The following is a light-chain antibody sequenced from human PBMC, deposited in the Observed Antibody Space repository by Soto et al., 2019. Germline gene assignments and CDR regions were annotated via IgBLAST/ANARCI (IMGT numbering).Light chain of an antibody. CDR1: QSISNY. Sequence: DIQMTQSPSSLSASIGDRVTITCRASQSISNYLNWYQQKPGTAPKLLIYAASTLQGGVPSRFSGSGSVTDFTLTISSLQPEDFATYYCQQSFIIPLTFGGGTKVEIK. CDR2: AAS. V-gene: IGKV1-39*01. CDR3: QQSFIIPLT. J-gene: IGKJ4*01.